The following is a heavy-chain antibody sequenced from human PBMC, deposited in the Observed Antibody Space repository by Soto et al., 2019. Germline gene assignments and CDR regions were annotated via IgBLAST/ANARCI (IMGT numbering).Heavy chain of an antibody. J-gene: IGHJ6*02. Sequence: LGESLKISCKGSGYSFTSYWISWVRQMPGKGLEWMGRIDPSDSYTNYSPSFQGHVTISADKSISTAYLQWSSLKASDTAMYYCARLIAAAGLYYYYYGMDVWGQGTTVTVSS. V-gene: IGHV5-10-1*01. D-gene: IGHD6-13*01. CDR1: GYSFTSYW. CDR3: ARLIAAAGLYYYYYGMDV. CDR2: IDPSDSYT.